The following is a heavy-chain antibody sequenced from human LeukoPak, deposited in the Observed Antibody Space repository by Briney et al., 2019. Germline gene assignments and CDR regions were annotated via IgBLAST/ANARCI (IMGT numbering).Heavy chain of an antibody. V-gene: IGHV3-23*01. CDR1: EFIFSGYE. Sequence: GGSLRLSCAASEFIFSGYEMNWVRQAPGKGLEWVSAISGSGGSTYYADSVKGRFTISRDNSKNTLYLQMNSLRAEDTAVYYCAKRSYDILTAYWASGTNWFAPWSQGTLVTVYS. CDR2: ISGSGGST. D-gene: IGHD3-9*01. CDR3: AKRSYDILTAYWASGTNWFAP. J-gene: IGHJ5*02.